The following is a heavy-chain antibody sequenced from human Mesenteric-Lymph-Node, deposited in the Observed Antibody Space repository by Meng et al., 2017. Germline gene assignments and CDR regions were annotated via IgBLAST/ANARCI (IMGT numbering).Heavy chain of an antibody. CDR1: GYRFTTYG. CDR3: ARDLVGGTGFDP. D-gene: IGHD1-26*01. CDR2: INGGNDNT. J-gene: IGHJ5*02. V-gene: IGHV1-3*01. Sequence: VQLVQFGAEGKKPGASVKVSCKASGYRFTTYGIHWVRQAPGQRLEWMGWINGGNDNTKYSQKFQGRVTITADKSTSTAYMELSSLRSEDTAVYYCARDLVGGTGFDPWGQGTLVTVSS.